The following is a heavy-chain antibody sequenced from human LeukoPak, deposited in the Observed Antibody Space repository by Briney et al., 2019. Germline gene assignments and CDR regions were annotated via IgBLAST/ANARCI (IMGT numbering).Heavy chain of an antibody. CDR1: GFSLSTSWVN. Sequence: SGPTLVKHTQTLTPTCTFSGFSLSTSWVNLGWIPHPPGKALEWLALIYWDDDTRYSPSLKSRLAITKDTSKNQVVLTMTNMDPVDTATYYCAHSEGFDYWGQGTLVTVSS. CDR2: IYWDDDT. J-gene: IGHJ4*02. CDR3: AHSEGFDY. V-gene: IGHV2-5*02.